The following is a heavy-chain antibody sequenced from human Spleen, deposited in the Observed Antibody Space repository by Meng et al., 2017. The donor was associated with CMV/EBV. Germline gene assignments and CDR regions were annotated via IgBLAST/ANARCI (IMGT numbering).Heavy chain of an antibody. Sequence: GGSLRLSCAVSGFTFSDYYMSWIRQAPGKGLEWVSYISSSGNIIYYADSVKGRFTISRDNAKNSLYLQMNSLRAEDTAVYYCARDGLTGTTYNWFDPWGQGTLVTVSS. D-gene: IGHD1-7*01. CDR3: ARDGLTGTTYNWFDP. J-gene: IGHJ5*02. CDR1: GFTFSDYY. V-gene: IGHV3-11*01. CDR2: ISSSGNII.